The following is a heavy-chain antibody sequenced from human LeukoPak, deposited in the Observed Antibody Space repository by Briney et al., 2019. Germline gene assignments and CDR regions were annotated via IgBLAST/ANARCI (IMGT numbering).Heavy chain of an antibody. CDR1: GYTFTNYA. D-gene: IGHD6-19*01. CDR3: ARVSSGWYEDY. CDR2: INTDTGNP. Sequence: GASVKVSCKASGYTFTNYAMNWVRQAPGQGLEWMGWINTDTGNPTYAQGFTGRFVLSLDASVSTAYLQIVTLKAEDTAMYYCARVSSGWYEDYWGQGTLVTVSS. V-gene: IGHV7-4-1*01. J-gene: IGHJ4*02.